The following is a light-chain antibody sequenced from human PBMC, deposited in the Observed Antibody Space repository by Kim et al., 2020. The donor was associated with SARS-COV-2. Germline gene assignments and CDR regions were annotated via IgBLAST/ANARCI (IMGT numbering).Light chain of an antibody. CDR1: QSLLHRNGYSC. CDR2: FAS. CDR3: MQALEAPLT. V-gene: IGKV2-28*01. Sequence: EIVMTQSPLSLPVIPGESASISCWSSQSLLHRNGYSCLDWYVQKPGQSPQLLMYFASTRASGVPDRFSGRGSGTYFILEISRVEAEDVGIYYCMQALEAPLTFGGGTKVDIK. J-gene: IGKJ4*01.